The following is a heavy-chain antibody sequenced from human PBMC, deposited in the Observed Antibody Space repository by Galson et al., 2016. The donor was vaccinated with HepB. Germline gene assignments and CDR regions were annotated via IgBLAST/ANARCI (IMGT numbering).Heavy chain of an antibody. D-gene: IGHD2-2*01. CDR2: ISRSGDST. J-gene: IGHJ6*04. CDR1: GFTFNNYG. CDR3: VQGSTAPAV. Sequence: SLRLSCAASGFTFNNYGMTWVRQPPGKGLEVVSSISRSGDSTDYADSVKGLFTISRDNSKNTLYLQMNSLRAEDTAVYYCVQGSTAPAVWGKGTAVTVSS. V-gene: IGHV3-23*01.